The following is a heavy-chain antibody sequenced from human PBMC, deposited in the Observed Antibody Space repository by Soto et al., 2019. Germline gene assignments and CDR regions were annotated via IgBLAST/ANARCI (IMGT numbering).Heavy chain of an antibody. V-gene: IGHV3-7*03. CDR1: GFTFSSYW. J-gene: IGHJ5*02. CDR2: IKQDGSEK. Sequence: GGSLRLSCAASGFTFSSYWMSWVRQAPGKGLEWVANIKQDGSEKYYVDSVKGRFTISRDNAKNSLYLQMNSQRAEDTAVYYCARDGPRGATTRVNWFDPWGQGTLVTVAS. D-gene: IGHD1-26*01. CDR3: ARDGPRGATTRVNWFDP.